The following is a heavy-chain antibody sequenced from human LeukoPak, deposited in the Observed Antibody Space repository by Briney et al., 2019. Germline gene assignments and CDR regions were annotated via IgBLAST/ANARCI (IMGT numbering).Heavy chain of an antibody. Sequence: SGGSLRLSCAASGFLLSNYWMSWVRQAPGKGLEWVGLIKNKHEHQATDYAAPVRERFIITRDDSSSTLFLQMNSLKTEDTAVYYCVTDANRILGARGTGYWGQGILVTVSS. D-gene: IGHD1-26*01. CDR2: IKNKHEHQAT. CDR3: VTDANRILGARGTGY. V-gene: IGHV3-15*01. J-gene: IGHJ4*02. CDR1: GFLLSNYW.